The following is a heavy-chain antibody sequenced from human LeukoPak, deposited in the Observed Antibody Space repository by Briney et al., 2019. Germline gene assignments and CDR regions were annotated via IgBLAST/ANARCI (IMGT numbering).Heavy chain of an antibody. CDR1: GGSFSGYY. J-gene: IGHJ5*02. CDR3: ARGKGLLWFGELFGQYNWFDP. Sequence: SETLSLTCAVYGGSFSGYYWSWTRQPPGKGLEWIGEINHSGSTNYNPSLKSRVTISVDTSKNQFSLKLSSVTAADTAVYYCARGKGLLWFGELFGQYNWFDPWGQGTLVTVSA. V-gene: IGHV4-34*01. CDR2: INHSGST. D-gene: IGHD3-10*01.